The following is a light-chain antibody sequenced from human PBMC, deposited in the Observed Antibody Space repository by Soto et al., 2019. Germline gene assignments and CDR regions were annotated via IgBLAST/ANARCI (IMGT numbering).Light chain of an antibody. J-gene: IGLJ1*01. CDR3: NSYTTSSTYV. V-gene: IGLV2-14*01. CDR1: SSDVGGYNY. CDR2: GVT. Sequence: QSVLTQPASVSGSPGQSITISCTGTSSDVGGYNYVSWYQQHPGKAPQLLIYGVTNRPSGVSNRFSGSKSGNTASLTISGLQAEDEADYYCNSYTTSSTYVFGTGTKVTVL.